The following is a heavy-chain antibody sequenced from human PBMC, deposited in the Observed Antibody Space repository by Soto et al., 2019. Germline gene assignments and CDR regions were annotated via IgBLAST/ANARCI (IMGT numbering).Heavy chain of an antibody. CDR3: EGITILGVANY. CDR1: GGSISSGHYY. V-gene: IGHV4-31*03. D-gene: IGHD3-3*01. Sequence: SETLSLTCTVSGGSISSGHYYWTWIRQLPGRGLEWIGYIYYTGSIYYNPSLKSRLTLSIDTSKNQFSLKLSSVTAADTAVYYCEGITILGVANYWGRGTLVTVSS. J-gene: IGHJ4*02. CDR2: IYYTGSI.